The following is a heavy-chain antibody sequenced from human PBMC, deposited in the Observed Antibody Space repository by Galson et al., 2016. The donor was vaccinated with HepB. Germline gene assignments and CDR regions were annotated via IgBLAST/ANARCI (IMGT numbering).Heavy chain of an antibody. V-gene: IGHV2-5*02. CDR1: GGSISSSSYF. D-gene: IGHD3-3*01. J-gene: IGHJ4*01. CDR3: AHGTTLRFLEN. CDR2: IYWDDDE. Sequence: TLSLTCTVSGGSISSSSYFWGWIRQPTGKALEWLALIYWDDDERYSPSLKSRLTITKDTSKNQVVLTMTNMDPVDTATYYCAHGTTLRFLENWGQGTLVTVSS.